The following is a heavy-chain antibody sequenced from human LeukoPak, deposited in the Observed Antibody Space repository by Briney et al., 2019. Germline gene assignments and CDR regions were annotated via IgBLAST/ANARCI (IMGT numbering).Heavy chain of an antibody. V-gene: IGHV4-34*01. D-gene: IGHD3-3*01. Sequence: PSETLSLTCAVYGGSFSGYYWSWIRQPPGKGLEWIGEINHSGSTNYNPSLKSRVTIPVDTSKNQFSLKLSSVTAADTAVYYCARGEPTNYDFWSGYPGKYYFDYWGQGTLVTVSS. CDR3: ARGEPTNYDFWSGYPGKYYFDY. CDR2: INHSGST. J-gene: IGHJ4*02. CDR1: GGSFSGYY.